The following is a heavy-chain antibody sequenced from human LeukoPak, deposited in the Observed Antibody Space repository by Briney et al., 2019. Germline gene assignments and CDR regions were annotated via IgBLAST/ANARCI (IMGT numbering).Heavy chain of an antibody. CDR2: IYYSGST. CDR3: ARHAWQLVLPGGMDV. D-gene: IGHD6-13*01. J-gene: IGHJ6*02. V-gene: IGHV4-39*01. Sequence: SETLSLTCTVSGGSISSSSYYWGWIRQPPGKGLEWIGSIYYSGSTYYNPSLKSRVTISVDTSKNQFSLKLSSVTAADTAVYYCARHAWQLVLPGGMDVWGQGTTVTVSS. CDR1: GGSISSSSYY.